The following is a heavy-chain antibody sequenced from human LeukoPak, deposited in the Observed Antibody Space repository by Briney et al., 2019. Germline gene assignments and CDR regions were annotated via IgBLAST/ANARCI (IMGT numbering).Heavy chain of an antibody. Sequence: GGSLRLSCAASGFTFSSYWMSWVRQAPGKGLEWVANIKQDGSEKYYVDSVKGRFTISRDNAKNSLYLQMNSLRAEDTAVYYCARDDCSGGSCYYDYWGQGTLVTVSS. J-gene: IGHJ4*02. V-gene: IGHV3-7*01. CDR2: IKQDGSEK. CDR3: ARDDCSGGSCYYDY. CDR1: GFTFSSYW. D-gene: IGHD2-15*01.